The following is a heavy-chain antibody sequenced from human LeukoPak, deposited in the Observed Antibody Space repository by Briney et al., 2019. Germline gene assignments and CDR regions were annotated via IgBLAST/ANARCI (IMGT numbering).Heavy chain of an antibody. CDR3: ARAYDFWSAYGDY. CDR1: GFTFSSYG. V-gene: IGHV3-33*01. D-gene: IGHD3-3*01. J-gene: IGHJ4*02. CDR2: IWYDGSNK. Sequence: GGSLRLSCAASGFTFSSYGMHWVRQAPGKGLEWVAVIWYDGSNKYYADSVKGRFTISRDNSKNTLYLQMNSLRAEDTAVYYCARAYDFWSAYGDYWGQGTLVTVSS.